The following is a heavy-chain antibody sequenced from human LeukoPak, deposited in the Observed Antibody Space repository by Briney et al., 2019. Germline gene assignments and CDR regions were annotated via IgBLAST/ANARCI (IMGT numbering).Heavy chain of an antibody. Sequence: SETLSLTCTVSDGSISNYWSWIRQPAGRAREWIGRFYTSGNTNYHPSLRSRVTMSVDTSKNQFSLKLSSVTAADTAVYYCARGLYDSTGYPKKYFYYMDVWGKGTTVVVSS. D-gene: IGHD3-22*01. J-gene: IGHJ6*03. V-gene: IGHV4-4*07. CDR2: FYTSGNT. CDR3: ARGLYDSTGYPKKYFYYMDV. CDR1: DGSISNY.